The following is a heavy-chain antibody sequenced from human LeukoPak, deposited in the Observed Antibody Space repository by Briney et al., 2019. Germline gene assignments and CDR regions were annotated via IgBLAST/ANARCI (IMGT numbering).Heavy chain of an antibody. Sequence: GGSLRLSCAASGSTFSSYAMHWVRQAPGKGLEYVSAISSNGGSTYYADSVKGRFTISRDNSKNTLYLQMSSLRAEDTAVYYCVKLDTAMAIPPDFDYWGQGTLVTVSS. CDR1: GSTFSSYA. CDR2: ISSNGGST. CDR3: VKLDTAMAIPPDFDY. D-gene: IGHD5-18*01. V-gene: IGHV3-64D*06. J-gene: IGHJ4*02.